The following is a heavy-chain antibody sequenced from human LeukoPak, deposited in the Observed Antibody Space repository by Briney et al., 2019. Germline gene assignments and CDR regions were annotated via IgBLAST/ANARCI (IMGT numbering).Heavy chain of an antibody. V-gene: IGHV1-18*01. CDR3: AREEGAMVRGVTTYYFDY. CDR2: ISAYNGNT. CDR1: GYTFTSYG. Sequence: ASVKVSCKASGYTFTSYGISWVRQVPGQGLEWMGWISAYNGNTNYAQKLQGRVTMTTDTSTSTAYMELRSLRSDDTAVYYCAREEGAMVRGVTTYYFDYWGQGTLVTVSS. J-gene: IGHJ4*02. D-gene: IGHD3-10*01.